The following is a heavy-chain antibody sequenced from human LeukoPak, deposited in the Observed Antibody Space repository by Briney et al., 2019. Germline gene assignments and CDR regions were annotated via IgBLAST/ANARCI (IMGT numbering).Heavy chain of an antibody. CDR1: GDSISSSSYSSTYY. V-gene: IGHV4-39*01. D-gene: IGHD3-10*01. CDR3: ARHLASYYNY. CDR2: ISHGGST. Sequence: SETLSLTCTVSGDSISSSSYSSTYYWAWIRQPPGKGLEWIGSISHGGSTYYNPSLKSRVTISVDTSKNQFSLKVGSVTAADTAVYYCARHLASYYNYWGQGTLVTVSS. J-gene: IGHJ4*02.